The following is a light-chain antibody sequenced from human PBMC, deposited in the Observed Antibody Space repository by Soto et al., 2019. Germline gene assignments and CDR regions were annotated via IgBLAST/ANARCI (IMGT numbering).Light chain of an antibody. V-gene: IGLV2-8*01. CDR2: EVS. J-gene: IGLJ1*01. CDR3: VSHAGSSTI. CDR1: SSDVGGYNF. Sequence: QSALTQPPSASGSPGQSVTISCTGSSSDVGGYNFVTWYQQHPGEAPKVILYEVSKWPSGVPDRFFGSKSGNTAYLTVSGLQPEDEADYYCVSHAGSSTIFGTGTKLTVL.